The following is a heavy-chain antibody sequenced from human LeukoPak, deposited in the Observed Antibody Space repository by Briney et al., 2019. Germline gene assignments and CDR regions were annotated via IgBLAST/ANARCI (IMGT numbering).Heavy chain of an antibody. Sequence: SETLSLTCTVSGGPINSYYWSLIRQPPRKGLEWIGYIYDSGSTNYNPSLKSRVTISVDTSKNQFSLKLSSVTAADTAVYYCARAEPTNDYGGNSGAFDIWGQGTMVTVSS. D-gene: IGHD4-23*01. J-gene: IGHJ3*02. CDR2: IYDSGST. V-gene: IGHV4-59*01. CDR3: ARAEPTNDYGGNSGAFDI. CDR1: GGPINSYY.